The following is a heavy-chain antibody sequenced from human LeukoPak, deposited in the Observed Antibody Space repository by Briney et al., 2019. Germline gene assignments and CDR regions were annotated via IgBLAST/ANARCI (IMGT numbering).Heavy chain of an antibody. D-gene: IGHD3-3*01. Sequence: GASVKVSCKASGYTFTNYYMHWVRQAPGQGLEWMGVINPSSLGTTYAQRFQGRVTMTTDTSTSTVYMDLSSLRSEDTAVYYCARALRIETFGVRRYYYHAMNVWGQGTTVTVPS. CDR1: GYTFTNYY. CDR2: INPSSLGT. CDR3: ARALRIETFGVRRYYYHAMNV. V-gene: IGHV1-46*01. J-gene: IGHJ6*02.